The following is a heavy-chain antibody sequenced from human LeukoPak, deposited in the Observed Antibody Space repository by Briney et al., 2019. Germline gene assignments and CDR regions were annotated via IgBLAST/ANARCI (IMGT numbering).Heavy chain of an antibody. CDR1: GFTFSNAW. CDR2: IKSKTDGGTT. V-gene: IGHV3-15*01. J-gene: IGHJ4*02. D-gene: IGHD2-2*01. CDR3: TTDPVVVPAAMSRSFDY. Sequence: GGSLRLSCAASGFTFSNAWMSWVRQAPGKGLEWVGRIKSKTDGGTTDYAAPVKGRFTISRDDSKNTLYLRMNSLKTEDTAVYYCTTDPVVVPAAMSRSFDYWGQGTLVTVSS.